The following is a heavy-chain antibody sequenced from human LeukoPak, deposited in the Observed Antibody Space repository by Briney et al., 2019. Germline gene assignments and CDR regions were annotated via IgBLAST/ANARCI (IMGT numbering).Heavy chain of an antibody. V-gene: IGHV1-2*02. J-gene: IGHJ4*02. CDR1: GYTFTGYY. D-gene: IGHD2-2*01. Sequence: ASVKVSCMASGYTFTGYYMHWVRQAPGQGLEWMGWINPNSGGTNYAQKFQGRVTMTRDTSISTAYMELSRLRSDDTAVYYCARLTIVVVPAAPGRDDYWGQGTLVTVSS. CDR2: INPNSGGT. CDR3: ARLTIVVVPAAPGRDDY.